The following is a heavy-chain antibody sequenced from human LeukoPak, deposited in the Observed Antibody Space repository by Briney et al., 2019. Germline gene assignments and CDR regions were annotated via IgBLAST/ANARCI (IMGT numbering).Heavy chain of an antibody. D-gene: IGHD3-22*01. CDR1: GGSFSGYY. CDR2: INHSGST. V-gene: IGHV4-34*01. J-gene: IGHJ4*02. Sequence: SETLSLTCAVYGGSFSGYYWSWIRQPPGKGLEWIGEINHSGSTNYYPSLKSRVTISVDTSKNQFSLKLSSVTAADTAVYYCVAIKYYFDSSGYDYWGQGTLVTVSS. CDR3: VAIKYYFDSSGYDY.